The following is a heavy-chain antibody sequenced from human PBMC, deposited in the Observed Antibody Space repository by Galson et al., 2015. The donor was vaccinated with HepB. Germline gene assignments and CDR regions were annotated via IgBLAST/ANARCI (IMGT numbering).Heavy chain of an antibody. J-gene: IGHJ6*02. V-gene: IGHV3-15*01. Sequence: SLRLSCAASGFTVSSNYMSWVRQAPGKGLEWVGRIKSKTDGGTTDYAAPVKGRFTISRDDSKNTLYLQMNSLKTEDTAVYYCTATLKPHYYDSSGYYRYYYYGMDVWGQGTTVTVSS. CDR3: TATLKPHYYDSSGYYRYYYYGMDV. CDR1: GFTVSSNY. CDR2: IKSKTDGGTT. D-gene: IGHD3-22*01.